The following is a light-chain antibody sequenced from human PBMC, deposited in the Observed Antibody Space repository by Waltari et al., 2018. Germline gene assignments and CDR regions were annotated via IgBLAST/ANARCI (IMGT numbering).Light chain of an antibody. CDR3: QQYYSYLQT. CDR2: AAS. CDR1: QGISSY. J-gene: IGKJ4*01. V-gene: IGKV1-8*01. Sequence: AIRMTQSPSSLSASTGDRVTITCRASQGISSYLAWYQQKPGKAPKLLIYAASTLQSGVPSRFSGSGSGTDFTLTISCLQSEDFATYYCQQYYSYLQTFGGGTKVEIK.